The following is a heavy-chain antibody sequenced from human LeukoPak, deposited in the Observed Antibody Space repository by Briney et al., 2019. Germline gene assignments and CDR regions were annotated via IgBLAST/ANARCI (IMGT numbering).Heavy chain of an antibody. CDR1: GFTFSSHD. J-gene: IGHJ4*02. D-gene: IGHD3-9*01. Sequence: GGSLRLSCAASGFTFSSHDMHWVRQAPGKGLEWVAAISYDGSKQLYADSVKGRFIISRDNSKNTLNLQMNSLRDEDTAVYYCAKDGARYLLTYYFEYWGQGTLVTVSS. CDR3: AKDGARYLLTYYFEY. CDR2: ISYDGSKQ. V-gene: IGHV3-30*18.